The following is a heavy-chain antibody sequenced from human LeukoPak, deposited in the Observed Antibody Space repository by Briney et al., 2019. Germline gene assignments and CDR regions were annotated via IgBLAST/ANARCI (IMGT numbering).Heavy chain of an antibody. CDR3: ARDEGSSPGVDY. J-gene: IGHJ4*02. V-gene: IGHV1-18*01. CDR1: HYTFNIYG. D-gene: IGHD6-6*01. Sequence: ASVKVSCKAYHYTFNIYGISWVRQAPGQGLEWIGWISAYNGNTNYAQKLQDRVTMTTDTSTTTAYMELRSLRSDDTAVYYCARDEGSSPGVDYWGQGTLVTVSS. CDR2: ISAYNGNT.